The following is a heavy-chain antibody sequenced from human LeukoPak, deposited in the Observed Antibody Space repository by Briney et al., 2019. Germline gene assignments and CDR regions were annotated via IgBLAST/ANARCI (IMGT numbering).Heavy chain of an antibody. V-gene: IGHV3-30*03. Sequence: GRSLRLSCAASGFIFTNYGIHWVRQAPGKGLEWVAVISYDGTNLYYADSVKGRFTISRDNAKNTLYLQMNSLRAEDTAVYYCAGSSSSSDYYYYYMDVWGKGTTVTVSS. J-gene: IGHJ6*03. CDR2: ISYDGTNL. CDR3: AGSSSSSDYYYYYMDV. CDR1: GFIFTNYG. D-gene: IGHD6-6*01.